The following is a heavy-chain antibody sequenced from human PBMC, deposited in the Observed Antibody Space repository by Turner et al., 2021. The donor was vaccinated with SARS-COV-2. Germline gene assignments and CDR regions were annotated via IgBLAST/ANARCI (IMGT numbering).Heavy chain of an antibody. J-gene: IGHJ4*02. CDR3: ASRWFGELPFDY. V-gene: IGHV1-69*02. Sequence: QVQLVQSGAEVTKPGSSVKVSCKASGCTLSSYTISWVRQAPGQGLEWMGRIIPILGITNYAQKFQGRVTITADKSTSTAYMDLNSLRSEDTAVYYCASRWFGELPFDYWGQGTLVTVSS. CDR2: IIPILGIT. D-gene: IGHD3-10*01. CDR1: GCTLSSYT.